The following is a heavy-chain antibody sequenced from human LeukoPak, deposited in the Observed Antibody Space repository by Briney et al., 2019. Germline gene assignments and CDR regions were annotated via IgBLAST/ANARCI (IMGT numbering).Heavy chain of an antibody. CDR2: INHSGST. D-gene: IGHD6-19*01. CDR1: GGSFSGYY. CDR3: ARDGGWPSFDY. J-gene: IGHJ4*02. V-gene: IGHV4-34*01. Sequence: SETLSLTCAVYGGSFSGYYWSWIRQPPGKGLEWIGEINHSGSTNYNPSLKSRVTISVDTSKNQFSLKLSSVTAADTAVYYCARDGGWPSFDYWGQGTLATVSS.